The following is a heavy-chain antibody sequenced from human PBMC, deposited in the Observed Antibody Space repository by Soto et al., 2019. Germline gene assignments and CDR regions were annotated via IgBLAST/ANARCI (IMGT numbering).Heavy chain of an antibody. CDR1: GFTFTSSA. V-gene: IGHV1-58*01. CDR2: IVVGSGNT. D-gene: IGHD3-10*01. J-gene: IGHJ3*02. CDR3: VAGTELLWFGDAFDI. Sequence: GASVKVSCKASGFTFTSSAVQWVRQARGQRLEWIGWIVVGSGNTNYAQKFQERVTITRDMSTSTAYMELSSLRSEDTAVYYCVAGTELLWFGDAFDIWGQGTMVTVSS.